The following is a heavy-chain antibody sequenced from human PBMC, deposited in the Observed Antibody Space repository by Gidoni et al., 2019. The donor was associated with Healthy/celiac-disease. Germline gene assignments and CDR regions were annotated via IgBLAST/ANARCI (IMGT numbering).Heavy chain of an antibody. CDR3: ASNGGYVDY. V-gene: IGHV3-21*01. D-gene: IGHD2-8*01. Sequence: EVQLVASGGGLVKPGGYLSLSCAASGFTFSSYSMTWVRQAPGKGLEWVSSISSSSSYIYYADSVKGRFTISRDNAKNSLYLQMNSLRAEDTAVYYCASNGGYVDYWGQGTLVTVSS. CDR2: ISSSSSYI. CDR1: GFTFSSYS. J-gene: IGHJ4*02.